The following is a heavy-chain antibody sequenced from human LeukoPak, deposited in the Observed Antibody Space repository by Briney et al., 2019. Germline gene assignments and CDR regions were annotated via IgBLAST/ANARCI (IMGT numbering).Heavy chain of an antibody. V-gene: IGHV4-38-2*02. CDR1: GYSISSGYY. CDR3: ATYGSGSYYRADWFDP. J-gene: IGHJ5*02. D-gene: IGHD3-10*01. CDR2: IYHSGST. Sequence: SETLSLTCTVSGYSISSGYYWGWIRQPPGKGLEWIGNIYHSGSTYYNPSLKSRVTMSVDTSKNQFSLKLSSVTAADTAVYYCATYGSGSYYRADWFDPWGQGTLVTVSS.